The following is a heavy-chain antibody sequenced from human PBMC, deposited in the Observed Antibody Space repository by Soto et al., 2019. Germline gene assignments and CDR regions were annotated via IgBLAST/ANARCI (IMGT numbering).Heavy chain of an antibody. CDR2: IKQDGSEN. J-gene: IGHJ4*02. CDR1: GFTFSNYL. V-gene: IGHV3-7*04. Sequence: GGSLRLSCAASGFTFSNYLMSWVRQAPGEGLEWVANIKQDGSENSYVDSVKGRFTISRDNAKNSVYLQMNSLRAEDTAVYYCGGERYCGGGGCFFDYGGQGPPVTVSP. D-gene: IGHD2-15*01. CDR3: GGERYCGGGGCFFDY.